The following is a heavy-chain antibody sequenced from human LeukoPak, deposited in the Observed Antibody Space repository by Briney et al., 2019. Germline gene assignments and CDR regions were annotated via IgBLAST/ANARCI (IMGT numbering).Heavy chain of an antibody. D-gene: IGHD6-19*01. CDR1: GFTFSSYA. Sequence: GGSLRLSCAASGFTFSSYAMSWVRQAPGKGPEWVSAISGSGGSTYYADSVKGRFTISRDNSKNTLYLQMNSLRAEDTAVYYCAKGPGSGWYYYYYYMDVWGKGTTVTVSS. CDR3: AKGPGSGWYYYYYYMDV. J-gene: IGHJ6*03. V-gene: IGHV3-23*01. CDR2: ISGSGGST.